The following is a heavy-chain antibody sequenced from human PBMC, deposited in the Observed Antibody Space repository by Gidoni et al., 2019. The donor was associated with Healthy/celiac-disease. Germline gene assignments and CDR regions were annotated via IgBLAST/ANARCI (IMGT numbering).Heavy chain of an antibody. CDR1: GYTFTSYY. CDR2: INPSGGST. V-gene: IGHV1-46*01. J-gene: IGHJ6*02. Sequence: QVQLVQSGAEVKKPGASVKVSCKASGYTFTSYYMHWVRQAPGQGLEWMGIINPSGGSTSYAQKFQGRVTMTRDTSTSTVYMELSSLRSEDTAVYYCARELSYDILRAGGSHGVDVWGQGTTVTVSS. D-gene: IGHD3-9*01. CDR3: ARELSYDILRAGGSHGVDV.